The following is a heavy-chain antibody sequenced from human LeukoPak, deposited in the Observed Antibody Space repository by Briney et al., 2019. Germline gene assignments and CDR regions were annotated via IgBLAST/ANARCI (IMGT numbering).Heavy chain of an antibody. CDR1: GFNFRYFW. Sequence: GGSLRLSCLGSGFNFRYFWMSWARQAPGKGLEWVANINHDGRETYYADSVKGRFIISRDNAKDSLYLQMNSLRAEDAAVYYCAKGYIIAGRQWYLDLWGRGTLVGVSS. CDR2: INHDGRET. D-gene: IGHD6-13*01. J-gene: IGHJ2*01. V-gene: IGHV3-7*01. CDR3: AKGYIIAGRQWYLDL.